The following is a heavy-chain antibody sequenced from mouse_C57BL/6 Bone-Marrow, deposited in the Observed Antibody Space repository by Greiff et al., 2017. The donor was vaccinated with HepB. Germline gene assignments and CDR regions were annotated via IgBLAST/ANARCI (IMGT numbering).Heavy chain of an antibody. V-gene: IGHV1-54*01. CDR1: GYAFTNYL. CDR3: ARFNWDGGDY. J-gene: IGHJ2*01. D-gene: IGHD4-1*01. CDR2: INPGSGGT. Sequence: QVQLQQSGAELVRPGTSVKVSCKASGYAFTNYLIEWVKQRPGQGLEWIGVINPGSGGTNYNEKFKGKATLTADKSSSTAYMQLSSLPSEDSAVYFCARFNWDGGDYWGQGTTLTVSS.